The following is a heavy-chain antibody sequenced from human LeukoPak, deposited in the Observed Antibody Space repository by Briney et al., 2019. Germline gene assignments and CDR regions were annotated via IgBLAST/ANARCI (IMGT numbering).Heavy chain of an antibody. D-gene: IGHD3-16*01. CDR1: GGSISSSSYY. Sequence: SETLSLTCTVSGGSISSSSYYWSWIRQPPGKGLEWIGYIYYSGSTNYNPSLKSRVTISVDTSKNQFSLKLSSVTAADTAVYYCARGRPDYDYVWGTRNADWFDPWGQGTLVTVSS. V-gene: IGHV4-61*05. CDR3: ARGRPDYDYVWGTRNADWFDP. CDR2: IYYSGST. J-gene: IGHJ5*02.